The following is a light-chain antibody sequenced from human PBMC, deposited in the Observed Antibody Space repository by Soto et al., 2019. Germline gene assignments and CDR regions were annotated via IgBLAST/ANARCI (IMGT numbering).Light chain of an antibody. CDR3: QQYSSSPYT. CDR1: QTVSSGY. Sequence: EIVLTQSPGTLSLSPGARATLSCGASQTVSSGYLAWYQQRPGLAPRLLIYDASSRATGIPDRFSGSGSGTDFSLTISRLEPEDFAVYYCQQYSSSPYTFGQGTKVDI. V-gene: IGKV3D-20*01. J-gene: IGKJ2*01. CDR2: DAS.